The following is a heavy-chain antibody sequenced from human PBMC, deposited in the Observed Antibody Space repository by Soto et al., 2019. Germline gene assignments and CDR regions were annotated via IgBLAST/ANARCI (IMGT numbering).Heavy chain of an antibody. CDR3: ARETSWSYRYVDY. CDR2: IFYSGST. D-gene: IGHD3-16*02. V-gene: IGHV4-31*03. J-gene: IGHJ4*02. CDR1: DGSISSGDYY. Sequence: QVQLQESGPGLVKPSQTVSLTCTVSDGSISSGDYYWTWIRQHPGKGLVWIGYIFYSGSTYYNPTLQSRATISIDLSKNQSSLRLNSLTAADTAVYYCARETSWSYRYVDYWGQGTLVTVSS.